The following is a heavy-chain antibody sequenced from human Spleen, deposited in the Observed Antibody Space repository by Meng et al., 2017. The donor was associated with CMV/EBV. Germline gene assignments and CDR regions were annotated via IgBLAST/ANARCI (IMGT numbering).Heavy chain of an antibody. D-gene: IGHD6-13*01. CDR1: GYTFTGYF. CDR2: INPNSGGT. J-gene: IGHJ4*02. V-gene: IGHV1-2*02. CDR3: ARGAAANTGGQLVY. Sequence: ASVKVSCKASGYTFTGYFMHWVRQAPGQGLEWMGWINPNSGGTNYAQKFQGRVTMTRDTSISTAYMEMSRLRSEDTAIYYCARGAAANTGGQLVYWGQGTVVTVSS.